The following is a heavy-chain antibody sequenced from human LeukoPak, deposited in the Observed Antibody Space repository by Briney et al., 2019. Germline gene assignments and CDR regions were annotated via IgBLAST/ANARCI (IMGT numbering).Heavy chain of an antibody. CDR3: AKEGLIVVVPAAMGDY. V-gene: IGHV3-23*01. D-gene: IGHD2-2*01. J-gene: IGHJ4*02. CDR2: ISGSGGST. CDR1: GFTFSSYA. Sequence: QAGGSLRLSCAASGFTFSSYAMSWVRHAPGKGLEWVSAISGSGGSTYYADSVKGRFTISRDNSKNMLYLQMNSLRAEDTAVYYCAKEGLIVVVPAAMGDYWGQGTLVTVSS.